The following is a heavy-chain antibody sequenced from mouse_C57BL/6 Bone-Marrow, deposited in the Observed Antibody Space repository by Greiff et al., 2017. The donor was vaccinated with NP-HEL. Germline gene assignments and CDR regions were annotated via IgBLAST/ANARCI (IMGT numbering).Heavy chain of an antibody. Sequence: EVQVVESGGGLVKPGGSLKLSCAASGFTFSSYTMSWVRQTPEKRLEWVATISGGGGNTYYPDSVKGRFTISRDNAKNTLYLQMSSLRSEDTALYYCARPRYYYGSSWFAYWGQGTLVTVSA. CDR2: ISGGGGNT. J-gene: IGHJ3*01. D-gene: IGHD1-1*01. CDR1: GFTFSSYT. CDR3: ARPRYYYGSSWFAY. V-gene: IGHV5-9*01.